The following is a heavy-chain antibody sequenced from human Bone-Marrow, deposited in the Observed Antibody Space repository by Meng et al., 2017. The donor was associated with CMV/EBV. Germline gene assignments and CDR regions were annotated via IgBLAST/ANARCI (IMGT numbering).Heavy chain of an antibody. D-gene: IGHD3-22*01. CDR1: GFTFSSYA. J-gene: IGHJ4*02. CDR3: AKDSYYDSSGGFDY. CDR2: ISYDGSNK. V-gene: IGHV3-30-3*01. Sequence: GESLKISCAASGFTFSSYAMHWVRQAPGKGLEWVAVISYDGSNKYYADSVKGRFTISRDNSKNTLYLQMNSLRAEDTAVYYCAKDSYYDSSGGFDYWGQGTLVTVSS.